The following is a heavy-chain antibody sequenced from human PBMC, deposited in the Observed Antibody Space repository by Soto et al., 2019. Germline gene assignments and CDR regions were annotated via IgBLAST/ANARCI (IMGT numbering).Heavy chain of an antibody. CDR3: ATIYENDESERFRFDY. Sequence: GDSLKISCKGSGYSFTSYWIGWVRQMPGKGLEWMGIIYPGDSDTRYSPSFQGQVTISADKSISTAYLQWSSLKASDTAMYYCATIYENDESERFRFDYWGQGTLVTVSS. D-gene: IGHD1-1*01. CDR1: GYSFTSYW. V-gene: IGHV5-51*01. J-gene: IGHJ4*02. CDR2: IYPGDSDT.